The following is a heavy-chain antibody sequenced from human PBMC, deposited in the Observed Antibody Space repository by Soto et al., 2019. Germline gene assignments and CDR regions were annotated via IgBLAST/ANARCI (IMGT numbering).Heavy chain of an antibody. J-gene: IGHJ4*02. Sequence: GGSLRLSCAASGFTFSSYAMSWVRQAPGKGLEWVSAISGSGGSTYYADSVKGRFTISGDNSRNTLDLQMNSLRAEDTAVYYCAKDTYYYDRSGYYTYDHWGQGTQVTVSS. CDR2: ISGSGGST. CDR3: AKDTYYYDRSGYYTYDH. V-gene: IGHV3-23*01. CDR1: GFTFSSYA. D-gene: IGHD3-22*01.